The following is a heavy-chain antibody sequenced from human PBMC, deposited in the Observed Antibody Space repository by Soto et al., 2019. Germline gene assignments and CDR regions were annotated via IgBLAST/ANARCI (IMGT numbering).Heavy chain of an antibody. CDR1: GYTFTIYE. D-gene: IGHD3-3*01. J-gene: IGHJ6*02. CDR2: MDPNSGST. Sequence: ASVKVSCKASGYTFTIYEINWVRQAPGQGLEWLGWMDPNSGSTGYAQNFQGRITMTRNISRNTAHMELSSLQSEDTAVYYCARERKFDFWRKGLDVWGQGTTVTVSS. CDR3: ARERKFDFWRKGLDV. V-gene: IGHV1-8*01.